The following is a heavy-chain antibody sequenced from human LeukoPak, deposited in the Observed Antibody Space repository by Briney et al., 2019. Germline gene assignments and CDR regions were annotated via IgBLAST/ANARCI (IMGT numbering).Heavy chain of an antibody. CDR1: GFTFSSYA. CDR3: ARDRAWNYFDY. Sequence: GGSLRLSCAASGFTFSSYAMHWVRQAPGKGLERVAVISYDGSNKYYADSVKGRFTISRDNSKNTLYLQMDSLRAEDTAVYYCARDRAWNYFDYWGQGTLVTVSS. D-gene: IGHD3-3*01. CDR2: ISYDGSNK. J-gene: IGHJ4*02. V-gene: IGHV3-30*04.